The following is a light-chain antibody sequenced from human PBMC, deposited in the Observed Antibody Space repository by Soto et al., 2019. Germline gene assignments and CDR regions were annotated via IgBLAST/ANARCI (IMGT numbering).Light chain of an antibody. CDR1: QSVSNNR. CDR3: QHYGTSRVT. J-gene: IGKJ3*01. V-gene: IGKV3-20*01. CDR2: GAF. Sequence: EIVLTQSPDTLSLSPGERATLSCRASQSVSNNRLAWYQQRPGQAPNLLIYGAFSRATGVPDRFSGSGSATDFTLTISRLEPEDFAVYSCQHYGTSRVTFGPGTKVDVK.